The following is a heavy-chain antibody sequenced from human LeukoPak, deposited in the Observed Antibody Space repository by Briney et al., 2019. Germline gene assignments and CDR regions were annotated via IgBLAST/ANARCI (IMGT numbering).Heavy chain of an antibody. CDR3: ASYSSGWSRRGPFDY. J-gene: IGHJ4*02. V-gene: IGHV4-39*01. D-gene: IGHD6-19*01. CDR2: IYYSGST. CDR1: GGSISSSSYY. Sequence: PSETLSLTCTVSGGSISSSSYYWGWIRQPPGKGLEWIGSIYYSGSTYYNPSLKSRVTISVDTSKNQFSLKLSSVTAADTAVYYCASYSSGWSRRGPFDYWGQGTLVTVSS.